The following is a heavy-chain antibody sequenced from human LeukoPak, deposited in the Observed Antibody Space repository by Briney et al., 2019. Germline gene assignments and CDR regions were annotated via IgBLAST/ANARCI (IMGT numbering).Heavy chain of an antibody. D-gene: IGHD5-18*01. V-gene: IGHV3-23*01. CDR1: GFTFSSYA. J-gene: IGHJ6*02. CDR3: ATHTAMVTWYYYYGMDV. CDR2: ISGSGGST. Sequence: GGSLRLSCAASGFTFSSYAMSWVRQAPGKGLEWVSAISGSGGSTYYADSVKGRFTISRDNSKNTLYLQMNSLRAEDTAVYYCATHTAMVTWYYYYGMDVWGQGTTVTVSS.